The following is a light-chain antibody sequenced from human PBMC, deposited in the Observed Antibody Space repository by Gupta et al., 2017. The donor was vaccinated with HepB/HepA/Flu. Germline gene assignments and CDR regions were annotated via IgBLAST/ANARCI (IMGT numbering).Light chain of an antibody. J-gene: IGKJ1*01. Sequence: DIVMTQSPDSLAVSLGERATINCKSSQSVLYSSNNKIYLAWYQQKPGQPPKLLIYWASTRESGVPDRFSGSGSGTDFTLTISSLQAEDVAVYYCQQYSSTRTFGQGTKVEIK. CDR3: QQYSSTRT. CDR1: QSVLYSSNNKIY. V-gene: IGKV4-1*01. CDR2: WAS.